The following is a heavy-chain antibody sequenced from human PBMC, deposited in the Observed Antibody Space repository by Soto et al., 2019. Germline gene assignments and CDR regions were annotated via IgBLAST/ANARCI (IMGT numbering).Heavy chain of an antibody. CDR3: ARSTMVRGVRRGNGYYYYGMDL. V-gene: IGHV5-51*01. D-gene: IGHD3-10*01. Sequence: PGESLKISCKGSGYSFTSYWIGWVRQMPGKGLEWMGIIYPGDSDTRYSPSFQGQVTISADKSISTAYLQWSSLKASDTAMYYCARSTMVRGVRRGNGYYYYGMDLWGQGSSVTGSS. J-gene: IGHJ6*02. CDR1: GYSFTSYW. CDR2: IYPGDSDT.